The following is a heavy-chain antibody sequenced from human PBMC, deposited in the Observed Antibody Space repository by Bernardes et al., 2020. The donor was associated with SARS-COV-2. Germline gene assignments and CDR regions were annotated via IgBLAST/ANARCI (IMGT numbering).Heavy chain of an antibody. Sequence: GGSLRLSCAASGFTFSSYSMNWVRQAPGKGLEWVSSISSSSSYIYYADSVKGRFTISRDNAKNSLYLQMNSLRAEDTAVYYCARDPDFWSGYYDYYYYGMDVWGQGTTVTVSS. D-gene: IGHD3-3*01. V-gene: IGHV3-21*01. CDR2: ISSSSSYI. CDR3: ARDPDFWSGYYDYYYYGMDV. CDR1: GFTFSSYS. J-gene: IGHJ6*02.